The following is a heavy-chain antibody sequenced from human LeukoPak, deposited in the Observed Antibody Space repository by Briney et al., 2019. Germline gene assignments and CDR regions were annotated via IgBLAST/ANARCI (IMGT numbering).Heavy chain of an antibody. V-gene: IGHV4-39*07. CDR1: GGSISSSNYY. Sequence: SETLSLTCTVSGGSISSSNYYWGWIRQPPGKGLEWIGEINHSGSTNYNPSLKSRVTISVDTSKNQFSLKLSSVTAADTAVYYCASGALRLTFNYYGSGSYYTPIDYWGQGALVTVSS. CDR3: ASGALRLTFNYYGSGSYYTPIDY. D-gene: IGHD3-10*01. CDR2: INHSGST. J-gene: IGHJ4*02.